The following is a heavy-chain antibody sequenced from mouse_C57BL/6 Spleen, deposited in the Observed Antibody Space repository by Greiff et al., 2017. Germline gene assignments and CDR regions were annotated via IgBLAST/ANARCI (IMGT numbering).Heavy chain of an antibody. J-gene: IGHJ4*01. D-gene: IGHD1-1*01. V-gene: IGHV1-72*01. CDR1: GYTFTSYW. CDR3: ASYYGSSVYAMDY. Sequence: VQLQQPGAELVKPGASVKLSCKASGYTFTSYWMHWVKQRPGRGLEWIGRIDPNSGGTKYNEKFKSKATLTVDKPSSTAYMQRSSLTSEDSAVYYCASYYGSSVYAMDYWGQGTSVTVSS. CDR2: IDPNSGGT.